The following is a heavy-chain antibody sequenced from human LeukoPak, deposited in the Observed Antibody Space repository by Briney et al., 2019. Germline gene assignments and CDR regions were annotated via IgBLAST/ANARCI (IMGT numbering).Heavy chain of an antibody. CDR1: RFTLCSDR. Sequence: PGGSLRLSSAQPRFTLCSDRRGWGRQPPGKGLVWVSSINSDGSSTSYADSVKGRFTISRDNAKITLYLQMNRLRAEDTAVYYCARETTVTGWFDPWGQGTLVTVSS. V-gene: IGHV3-74*01. J-gene: IGHJ5*02. CDR2: INSDGSST. CDR3: ARETTVTGWFDP. D-gene: IGHD4-17*01.